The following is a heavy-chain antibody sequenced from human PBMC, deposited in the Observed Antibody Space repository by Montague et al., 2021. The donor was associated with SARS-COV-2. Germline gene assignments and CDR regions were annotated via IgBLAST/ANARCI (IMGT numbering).Heavy chain of an antibody. D-gene: IGHD2-15*01. CDR3: VRGAGWLLAATPYFDF. Sequence: SLRLSCAASGFTFSRYAMHWVRQAPGKGPEWVAVMSDHGDVTWYADSAKGRFTISRDNSKNTLYLQMNSLRAEDTAVYYCVRGAGWLLAATPYFDFWGQGTLVTVSS. J-gene: IGHJ4*02. CDR2: MSDHGDVT. V-gene: IGHV3-30*04. CDR1: GFTFSRYA.